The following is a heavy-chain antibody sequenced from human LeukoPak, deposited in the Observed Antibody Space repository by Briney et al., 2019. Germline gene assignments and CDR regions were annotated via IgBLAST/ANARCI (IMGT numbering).Heavy chain of an antibody. CDR1: GYTFTSYG. D-gene: IGHD3-9*01. CDR2: ISAYNGNT. Sequence: ASVKVSCKASGYTFTSYGISWVRQAPGQGLEWMGWISAYNGNTNYAQKLQGRVTMTTDTSTSTAYMELRSLRSDDTAVYYCAWAYYDILTGHEGLWYAFDIWGQGTKVTVSS. J-gene: IGHJ3*02. V-gene: IGHV1-18*01. CDR3: AWAYYDILTGHEGLWYAFDI.